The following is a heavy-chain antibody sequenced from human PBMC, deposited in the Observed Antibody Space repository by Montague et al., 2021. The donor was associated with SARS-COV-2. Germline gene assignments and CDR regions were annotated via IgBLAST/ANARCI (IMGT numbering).Heavy chain of an antibody. V-gene: IGHV4-59*08. J-gene: IGHJ4*02. D-gene: IGHD3-9*01. CDR3: VRHPHYDGLNGPPDF. CDR1: GVSVTDYY. Sequence: SETLSLTCTVSGVSVTDYYWSWIRQPPGKGLEWVGDVLYNKGTNFNPSLKSRVAISVDTSKNQFSLRLTSVTAAGTAFYCCVRHPHYDGLNGPPDFWDQGTLVTVSS. CDR2: VLYNKGT.